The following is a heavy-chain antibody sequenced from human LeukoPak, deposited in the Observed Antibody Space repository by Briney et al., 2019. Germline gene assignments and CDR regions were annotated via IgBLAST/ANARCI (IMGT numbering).Heavy chain of an antibody. Sequence: PGGSLRLSCAASGFTFSSYAMSWVRQAPGKGLEWVSAISGSGGSTYYADSVKGRFTISRDNSKNTLYLQMNSLRAEDTAVYYCAKDRPALPLLNTYYYGSGAFDIWGQGTMVTVSS. D-gene: IGHD3-10*01. CDR3: AKDRPALPLLNTYYYGSGAFDI. V-gene: IGHV3-23*01. J-gene: IGHJ3*02. CDR1: GFTFSSYA. CDR2: ISGSGGST.